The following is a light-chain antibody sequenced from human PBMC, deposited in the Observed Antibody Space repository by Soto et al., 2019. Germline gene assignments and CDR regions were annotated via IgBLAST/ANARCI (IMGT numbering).Light chain of an antibody. CDR2: DAS. V-gene: IGKV3-20*01. J-gene: IGKJ1*01. Sequence: IVLTQSPDTLSLSPGERATLSCRASQSVSSNYLAWYQQKLGQAPRLLIYDASRRATGIPDRFSGSGSGTDFTLTISSLQSEDFAVYYCQQYGSSPWTFGQGTKVDIK. CDR3: QQYGSSPWT. CDR1: QSVSSNY.